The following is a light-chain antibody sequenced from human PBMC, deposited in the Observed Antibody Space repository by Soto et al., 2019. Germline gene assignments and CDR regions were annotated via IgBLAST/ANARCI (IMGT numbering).Light chain of an antibody. CDR1: SSDVGNYNY. J-gene: IGLJ2*01. V-gene: IGLV2-8*01. CDR3: ISYAGSDNLV. Sequence: QSALTQPPSASGSPGQSVTISCTGTSSDVGNYNYVSWYQQHPGKAPKPLIYEVTKRPSGDPDRFSGSKSDNTASLTVSGLQAEDEADYYCISYAGSDNLVVGGGTKLTVL. CDR2: EVT.